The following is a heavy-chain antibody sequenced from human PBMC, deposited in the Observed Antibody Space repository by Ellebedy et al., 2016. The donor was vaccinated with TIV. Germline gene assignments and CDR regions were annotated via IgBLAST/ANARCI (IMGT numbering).Heavy chain of an antibody. CDR1: GYSFTTYW. CDR2: IDPSDSYI. CDR3: ARHMNTAMTNDH. V-gene: IGHV5-10-1*01. J-gene: IGHJ4*02. Sequence: GESLKISCTASGYSFTTYWISWVRQMPGKGLEWMGRIDPSDSYIKYSPSFQGHVTISVDKSISTAYLQWSSLKASDTAMYYCARHMNTAMTNDHWGQGTLVTVSS. D-gene: IGHD5-18*01.